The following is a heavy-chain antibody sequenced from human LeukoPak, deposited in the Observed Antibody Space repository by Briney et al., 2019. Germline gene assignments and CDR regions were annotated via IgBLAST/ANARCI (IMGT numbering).Heavy chain of an antibody. V-gene: IGHV3-30*02. CDR1: GFTFSSYG. D-gene: IGHD3-16*02. Sequence: GGSLRLSCAASGFTFSSYGMHWVRQAPGKGLEWVAFIRYDGSNKYYADSVKGRFTISRDNSKNTLYLQMNSLRAEDTAVYYCAKDSNYDCVWGSYRPKGDAFDIWGQGTMVTVSS. J-gene: IGHJ3*02. CDR3: AKDSNYDCVWGSYRPKGDAFDI. CDR2: IRYDGSNK.